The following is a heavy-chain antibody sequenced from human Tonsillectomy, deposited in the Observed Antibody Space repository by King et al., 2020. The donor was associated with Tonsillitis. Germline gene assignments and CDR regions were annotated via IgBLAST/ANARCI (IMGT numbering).Heavy chain of an antibody. D-gene: IGHD3-22*01. CDR3: ARVFYCSGYYRTPPDWCFGL. CDR1: GFTFNSYS. J-gene: IGHJ2*01. V-gene: IGHV3-48*01. CDR2: MSSSNNTR. Sequence: VKLVESGGGLVQPGGSLRISCAASGFTFNSYSMNWVRQAPGKGLEWVSYMSSSNNTRYYAESGKGRFTISRDNAKNSLYLQMNSLRAEDTAVYYCARVFYCSGYYRTPPDWCFGLWGRGTLVTVSS.